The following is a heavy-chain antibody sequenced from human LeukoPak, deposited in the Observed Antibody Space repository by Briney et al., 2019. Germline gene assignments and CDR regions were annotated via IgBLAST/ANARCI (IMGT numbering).Heavy chain of an antibody. CDR1: GGSFSGYY. V-gene: IGHV4-34*01. J-gene: IGHJ6*03. CDR3: ARGDIVVVPAAFYYYYYMDV. CDR2: INHSGST. D-gene: IGHD2-2*01. Sequence: SETLSLTCAVYGGSFSGYYWSWIRQPPGKGLEWIGEINHSGSTSYNPSLKSRVTISVDTSKNQFSLKLSSVTAADTAVYYCARGDIVVVPAAFYYYYYMDVWGKGTTVTVSS.